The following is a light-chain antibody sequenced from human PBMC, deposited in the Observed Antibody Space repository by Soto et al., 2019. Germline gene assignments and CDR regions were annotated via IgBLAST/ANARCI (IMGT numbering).Light chain of an antibody. CDR3: QQYGSSPPWT. CDR2: GAS. Sequence: EIVLTQSPGTLSLSPGERATLSCRASQSVSSSYLAWYQQKPGQAPRLLIYGASSRATGIPDRFSGSGSGTDFTLTISRLEPEDCAVYYCQQYGSSPPWTCGQGTKVEIK. V-gene: IGKV3-20*01. CDR1: QSVSSSY. J-gene: IGKJ1*01.